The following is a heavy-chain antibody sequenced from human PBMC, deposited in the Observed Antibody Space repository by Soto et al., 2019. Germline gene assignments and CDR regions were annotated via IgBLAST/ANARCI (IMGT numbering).Heavy chain of an antibody. D-gene: IGHD2-15*01. J-gene: IGHJ4*02. V-gene: IGHV3-33*01. CDR2: IWYDGSNK. CDR1: GFTFSSYG. CDR3: ARDRGEGDIVVFDY. Sequence: GGSLRLSCAASGFTFSSYGMHWVRQAPGKGLEWVAVIWYDGSNKYYADSVKGRFTISRDNSKNTLYLQMNSLRAEDTAVYYCARDRGEGDIVVFDYWGQGTLVTVSS.